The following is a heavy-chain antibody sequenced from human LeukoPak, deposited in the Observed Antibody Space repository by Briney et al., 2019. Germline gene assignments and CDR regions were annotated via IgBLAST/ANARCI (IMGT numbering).Heavy chain of an antibody. D-gene: IGHD5-18*01. CDR2: INAGNGNT. Sequence: ASVKVSCKASGYTFTSYAMHWVRQAPGQRLEWMGWINAGNGNTKYSQEFQGRVTITRDTSASTAYMELSSLRSEDMAVYYCARVGYSYGRNWFDPWGQGTLVTVSS. J-gene: IGHJ5*02. CDR3: ARVGYSYGRNWFDP. V-gene: IGHV1-3*03. CDR1: GYTFTSYA.